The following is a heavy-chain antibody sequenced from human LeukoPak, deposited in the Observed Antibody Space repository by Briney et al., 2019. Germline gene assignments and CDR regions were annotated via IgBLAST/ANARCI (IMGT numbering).Heavy chain of an antibody. V-gene: IGHV3-30*18. D-gene: IGHD3-22*01. J-gene: IGHJ1*01. Sequence: PGGSLRLSCAASGFTFSSYGMHWVRQAPGKGLEWVAVISYDGSNKYYADSVKGRFTISRDNSKNTLYLQMNSLRAEDTAVYYCAKDEGSGYDSGYFQHWGQGTLVTVSS. CDR2: ISYDGSNK. CDR3: AKDEGSGYDSGYFQH. CDR1: GFTFSSYG.